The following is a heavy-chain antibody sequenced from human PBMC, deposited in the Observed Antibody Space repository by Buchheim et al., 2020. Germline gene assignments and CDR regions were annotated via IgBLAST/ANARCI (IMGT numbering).Heavy chain of an antibody. Sequence: EVQLVESGGGLVQPGRSLRLSCIASGFTFGDHAMNWFRQAPGKGLEWVGFIRSKGYGGSADYAASVKGRFTISRDDSESIAYLQMNSLKTEDTAVYYCTRVRFYDSSGYYYLFAYWGQGT. D-gene: IGHD3-22*01. CDR3: TRVRFYDSSGYYYLFAY. V-gene: IGHV3-49*03. CDR1: GFTFGDHA. CDR2: IRSKGYGGSA. J-gene: IGHJ4*02.